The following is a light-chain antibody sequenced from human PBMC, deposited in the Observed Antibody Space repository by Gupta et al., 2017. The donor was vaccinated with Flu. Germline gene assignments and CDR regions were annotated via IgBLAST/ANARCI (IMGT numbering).Light chain of an antibody. CDR3: QHSDSTPWT. J-gene: IGKJ1*01. CDR1: QSITSY. CDR2: AAS. V-gene: IGKV1-39*01. Sequence: DIQMTQSPPSLSASVGDRITITFRASQSITSYLNWYQQKPGKAPKLLIYAASSRESGVPSRFGGSGSGTDFTLTISRLQPEDFASYYCQHSDSTPWTFGQGTKVEIK.